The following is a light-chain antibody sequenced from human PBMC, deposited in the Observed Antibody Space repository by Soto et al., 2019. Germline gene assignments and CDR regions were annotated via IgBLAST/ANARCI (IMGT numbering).Light chain of an antibody. J-gene: IGLJ2*01. Sequence: QSALTQPASVSGSPGQSITISCTGTSSDIGAYNYVSWYQQHPGTAPKLMIYEVNNRPSGVSNRFSGSKSGNTASLTISGLQAEDEADYYCSSYIGSDGGIFGGGTKLTVL. CDR1: SSDIGAYNY. CDR3: SSYIGSDGGI. CDR2: EVN. V-gene: IGLV2-14*01.